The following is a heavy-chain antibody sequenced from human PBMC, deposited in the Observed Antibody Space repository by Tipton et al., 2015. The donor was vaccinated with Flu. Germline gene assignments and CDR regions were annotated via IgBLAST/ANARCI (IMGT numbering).Heavy chain of an antibody. D-gene: IGHD6-6*01. CDR1: GGTFSSYA. J-gene: IGHJ3*02. CDR3: ARERSRSASLHDAFDI. Sequence: QLVQSGAEVKKPGSSVKVSCKASGGTFSSYAISWVQQAPGQGLEWMGGIIPIFGTANYAQKFQGRVTITADESTSTAYMELSSLRSEDTAVYYCARERSRSASLHDAFDIWGQGTMVTVSS. V-gene: IGHV1-69*01. CDR2: IIPIFGTA.